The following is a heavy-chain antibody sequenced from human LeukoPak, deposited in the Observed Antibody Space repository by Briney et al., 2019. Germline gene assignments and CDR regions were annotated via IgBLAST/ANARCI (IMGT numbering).Heavy chain of an antibody. CDR1: GDSISSSIFY. CDR3: ARRDVGATIDY. D-gene: IGHD1-26*01. V-gene: IGHV4-39*01. CDR2: ILYTGRT. J-gene: IGHJ4*02. Sequence: PSETLSLTCTVSGDSISSSIFYWAWTRQPPGKGLEWLGSILYTGRTFYNPSLKSRVTISVDTSKNQFSLRLGSVTASDTAVYYCARRDVGATIDYWGQGTLVTVSS.